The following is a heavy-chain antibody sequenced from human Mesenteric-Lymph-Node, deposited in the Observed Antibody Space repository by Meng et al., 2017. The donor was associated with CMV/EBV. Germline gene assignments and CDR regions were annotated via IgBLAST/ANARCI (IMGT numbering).Heavy chain of an antibody. Sequence: SETLSLTCTVSGGSISSYYWSWIRQPPGKGLEWIGYIYYSGSTNYNPSLKSRVTISVDTSKNQFSLKLSSVTAADTAVYYCARMGTIFDPFDYWGQGTLVTVSS. CDR1: GGSISSYY. J-gene: IGHJ4*02. V-gene: IGHV4-59*01. CDR2: IYYSGST. D-gene: IGHD3-3*01. CDR3: ARMGTIFDPFDY.